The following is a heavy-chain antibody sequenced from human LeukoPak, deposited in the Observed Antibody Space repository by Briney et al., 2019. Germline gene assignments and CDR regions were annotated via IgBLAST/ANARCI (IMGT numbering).Heavy chain of an antibody. V-gene: IGHV4-34*01. CDR2: INHSGST. J-gene: IGHJ4*02. CDR1: GGSFSGYY. Sequence: TSETLSLTCAVYGGSFSGYYWSWIRQPPGKGLEWIGEINHSGSTNYNPSLKSRVTISVDTSKNQFSLKLSSVTAADTAVYYYATLVGAIWYWGQGTLVTVSS. D-gene: IGHD1-26*01. CDR3: ATLVGAIWY.